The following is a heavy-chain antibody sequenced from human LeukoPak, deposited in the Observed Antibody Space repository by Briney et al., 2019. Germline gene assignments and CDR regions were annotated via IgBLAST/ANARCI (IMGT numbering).Heavy chain of an antibody. V-gene: IGHV3-48*02. Sequence: GGSLRLSCAASGFIFSTYSITWVRQAPGKGLEWVSHISSSSSIYYADSVKGRFSISRDNAKNSLYLQMNSLRDEDTAVYYCARSGYGSRWYFFDHWGQGTLVTVSS. CDR2: ISSSSSI. D-gene: IGHD6-13*01. CDR3: ARSGYGSRWYFFDH. J-gene: IGHJ4*02. CDR1: GFIFSTYS.